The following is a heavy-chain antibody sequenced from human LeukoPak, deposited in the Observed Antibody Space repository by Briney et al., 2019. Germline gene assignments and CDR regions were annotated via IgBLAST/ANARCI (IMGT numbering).Heavy chain of an antibody. D-gene: IGHD3-10*01. V-gene: IGHV4-39*01. CDR3: ARQWGGITMVRGGPRRAAFDI. Sequence: SETLSLTCTVSGGSISSSSYYWGWIRQPPGTGLEWIGSIYYSGSTYYNPSLKSRVTISVDTSKNQFSLKLSSVTAADTAVYYCARQWGGITMVRGGPRRAAFDIWGQGTMVTVSS. CDR1: GGSISSSSYY. J-gene: IGHJ3*02. CDR2: IYYSGST.